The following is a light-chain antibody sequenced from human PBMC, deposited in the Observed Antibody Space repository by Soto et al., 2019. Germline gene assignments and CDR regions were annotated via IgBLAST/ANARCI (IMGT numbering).Light chain of an antibody. CDR3: QQYNNWPPYT. CDR1: QSVSSN. V-gene: IGKV3-15*01. Sequence: IVMTQSPATLSVSPGERATLSCRASQSVSSNLAWYQQKPGQAPRLLIYGAFTRATGIPARFSGSGSGTEFTLIISSLQSEDFAVYYCQQYNNWPPYTFGQGTKLEIK. J-gene: IGKJ2*01. CDR2: GAF.